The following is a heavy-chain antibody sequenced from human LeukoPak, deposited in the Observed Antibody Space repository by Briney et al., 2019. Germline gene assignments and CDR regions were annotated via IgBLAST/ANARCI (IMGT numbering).Heavy chain of an antibody. J-gene: IGHJ4*02. CDR3: ANFIAGVKTLFN. D-gene: IGHD3-10*01. CDR2: IYPGDSGT. V-gene: IGHV5-51*01. CDR1: GYSFATYW. Sequence: GESLKISCEGSGYSFATYWIAWVRQMPGKGLEWMGIIYPGDSGTRYGPSFQGQVTISADKSISTAYLQWSSLKASDTAMYYCANFIAGVKTLFNWGQGTLVTVSS.